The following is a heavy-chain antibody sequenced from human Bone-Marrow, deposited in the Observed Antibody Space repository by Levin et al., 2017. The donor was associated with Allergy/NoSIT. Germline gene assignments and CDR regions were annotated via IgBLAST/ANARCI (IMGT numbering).Heavy chain of an antibody. Sequence: SETLSLTCNVSGVSINNYFWSWIRQPPGKGLEWIGYIYSTASSSYNPSLKNRVTMSIETSKNQVSLKLRSVTAADTAVYYCARAGDWESSVWYGTKAYAMEFGGQGTTSPFSS. CDR2: IYSTASS. CDR3: ARAGDWESSVWYGTKAYAMEF. D-gene: IGHD6-19*01. CDR1: GVSINNYF. V-gene: IGHV4-59*01. J-gene: IGHJ6*02.